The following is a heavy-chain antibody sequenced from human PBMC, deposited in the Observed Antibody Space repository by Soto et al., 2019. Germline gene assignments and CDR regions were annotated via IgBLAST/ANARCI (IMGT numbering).Heavy chain of an antibody. V-gene: IGHV3-23*01. D-gene: IGHD1-26*01. J-gene: IGHJ4*02. Sequence: AGGSLRLSCAASGFTFSSYAMSWVRQAPGKGLEWVSAISGSGGSTYYADSVKGRFTISRDNSKNTLYLQMNSLRAEDTAVYYCAKDPSGSYYPGGLDYWGQGTLVTVSS. CDR2: ISGSGGST. CDR1: GFTFSSYA. CDR3: AKDPSGSYYPGGLDY.